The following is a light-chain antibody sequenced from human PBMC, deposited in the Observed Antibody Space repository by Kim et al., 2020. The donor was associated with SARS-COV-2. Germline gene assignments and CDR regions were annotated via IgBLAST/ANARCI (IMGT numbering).Light chain of an antibody. CDR1: KLGDKY. CDR3: QAWDSSLVV. CDR2: QDS. V-gene: IGLV3-1*01. J-gene: IGLJ2*01. Sequence: SYELTQPPSVSVSPGQTASITCSGDKLGDKYACWYQQKPGQSPVLVIYQDSKRPSGIPERFSGSNSGNTATLTISGTQAMYEADYYCQAWDSSLVVFGGG.